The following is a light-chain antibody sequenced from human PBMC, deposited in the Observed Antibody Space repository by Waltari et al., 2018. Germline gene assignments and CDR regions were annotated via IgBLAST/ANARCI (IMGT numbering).Light chain of an antibody. CDR2: RDD. V-gene: IGLV1-47*01. Sequence: QSVLPQAPSTSGTPGQRITISCSGGSSNIGSNYVSWYQHLPGAAPKLLIGRDDHRPSGVPDRISGSKSGTSASLAISGLRSEDEADYYCAAWDDSLSALVFGGGTKLTVL. J-gene: IGLJ3*02. CDR1: SSNIGSNY. CDR3: AAWDDSLSALV.